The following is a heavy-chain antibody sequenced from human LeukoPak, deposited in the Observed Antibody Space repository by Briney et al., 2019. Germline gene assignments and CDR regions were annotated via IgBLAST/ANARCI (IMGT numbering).Heavy chain of an antibody. Sequence: ASVKVSCKASGGTFSSYAISWVRQAPGQGLEWMGGIIPIFGTANYAQKFQGRVTITADESTSTAYMELSSLRSEDTAVYYCAREGLGYCSSTSCSVRGKGTTVTVSS. CDR2: IIPIFGTA. CDR1: GGTFSSYA. J-gene: IGHJ6*04. CDR3: AREGLGYCSSTSCSV. V-gene: IGHV1-69*13. D-gene: IGHD2-2*01.